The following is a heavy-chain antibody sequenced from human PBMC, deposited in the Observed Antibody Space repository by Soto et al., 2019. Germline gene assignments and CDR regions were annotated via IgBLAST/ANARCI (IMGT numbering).Heavy chain of an antibody. D-gene: IGHD3-22*01. CDR3: AAHDSGGYYAEY. CDR2: SHYSGST. V-gene: IGHV4-39*01. CDR1: GDSVTISDYY. J-gene: IGHJ4*02. Sequence: QLQLQESGPGLVKPSETLSLTCTVSGDSVTISDYYWGWIRQPPGKGLEWIGSSHYSGSTYYNPSLKSRVTISGDTSKKQFSLQLTSVTAADAAVYYCAAHDSGGYYAEYWGQGTLVTVSA.